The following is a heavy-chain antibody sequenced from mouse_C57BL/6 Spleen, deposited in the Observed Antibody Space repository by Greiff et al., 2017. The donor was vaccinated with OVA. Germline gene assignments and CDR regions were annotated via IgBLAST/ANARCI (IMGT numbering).Heavy chain of an antibody. Sequence: VQLQQSGAELVRPGASVKLSCTASGFNIKDDYMHWVRQRPEQGLEWIGWIDPENGDTEYASKFQGKATITADTSSNTAYLQLSSLTSEDTAVYYCTVVVAEGYWGQGTTLTVSS. CDR3: TVVVAEGY. V-gene: IGHV14-4*01. J-gene: IGHJ2*01. CDR1: GFNIKDDY. CDR2: IDPENGDT. D-gene: IGHD1-1*01.